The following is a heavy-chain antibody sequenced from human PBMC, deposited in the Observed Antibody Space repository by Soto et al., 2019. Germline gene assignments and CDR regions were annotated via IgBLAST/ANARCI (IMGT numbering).Heavy chain of an antibody. CDR3: ARSITGTTFDP. Sequence: PSETLSLTCAVSGGSISSSYWWNWVRQTPRGGLEWIGKIYHGGTTNYNPSLKNRVTISVDRSKNQFSLKLSSVTAADTAVYYCARSITGTTFDPWGQGTLVTVSS. J-gene: IGHJ5*02. CDR1: GGSISSSYW. D-gene: IGHD1-7*01. V-gene: IGHV4-4*02. CDR2: IYHGGTT.